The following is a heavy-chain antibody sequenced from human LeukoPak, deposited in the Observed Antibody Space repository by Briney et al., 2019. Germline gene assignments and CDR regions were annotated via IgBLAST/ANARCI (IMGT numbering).Heavy chain of an antibody. CDR2: MYYRGST. V-gene: IGHV4-39*01. CDR3: ARSLGYFDWLLMVDY. J-gene: IGHJ4*02. D-gene: IGHD3-9*01. Sequence: PSETLSLTCTVSGGSISSSSHYWGWIRQPPGKGLEWIGSMYYRGSTYYNPSLKSRVTISVDTSKNQFSLKLSSVTAADTAVYYCARSLGYFDWLLMVDYWGQGTLVTVSS. CDR1: GGSISSSSHY.